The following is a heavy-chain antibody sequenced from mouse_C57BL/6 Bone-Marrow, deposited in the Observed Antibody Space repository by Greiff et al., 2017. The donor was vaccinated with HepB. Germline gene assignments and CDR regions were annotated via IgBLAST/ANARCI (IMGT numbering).Heavy chain of an antibody. CDR1: GFTFSSYA. V-gene: IGHV5-4*03. J-gene: IGHJ1*03. CDR2: ISDGGSYT. CDR3: ARFHDWYFDV. D-gene: IGHD1-2*01. Sequence: EVKLVESGGGLVKPGGSLKLSCAASGFTFSSYAMSWVRQTPEKRLEWVATISDGGSYTYYPDNVKGRFTISRDNAKNNLYLQRSHLKSEDTAMYSCARFHDWYFDVWGTGTTVTVSS.